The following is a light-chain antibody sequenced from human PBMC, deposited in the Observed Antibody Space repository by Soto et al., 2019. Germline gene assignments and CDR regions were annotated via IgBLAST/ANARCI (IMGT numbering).Light chain of an antibody. J-gene: IGKJ1*01. CDR3: QKYNTSWT. CDR1: QSISSW. CDR2: DVS. V-gene: IGKV1-5*01. Sequence: DIQMTQSPSTLSASVQDRVTITCRASQSISSWLAWYQQKPGKAPKLLIYDVSSLESGVPSRFSGSGSGTEFTLTISSLQPHDSATYYCQKYNTSWTFGQGTKADIK.